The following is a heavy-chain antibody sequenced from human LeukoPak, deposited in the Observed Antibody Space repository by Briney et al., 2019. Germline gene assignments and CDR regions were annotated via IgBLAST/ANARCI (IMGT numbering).Heavy chain of an antibody. V-gene: IGHV1-69*10. CDR1: GGTFSDYA. D-gene: IGHD3-3*01. J-gene: IGHJ6*04. Sequence: SVKVSCKASGGTFSDYALNWVRQAPGQGLEWMGVFIPILGTANSTQKFQDRVTITADISTNTAYMELSSLRSEDTAVYFCAGIPVFGVVLHQEPVWGKGTTVTVSS. CDR2: FIPILGTA. CDR3: AGIPVFGVVLHQEPV.